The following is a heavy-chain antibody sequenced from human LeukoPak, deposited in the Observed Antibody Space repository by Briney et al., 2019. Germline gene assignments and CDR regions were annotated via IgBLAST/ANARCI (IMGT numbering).Heavy chain of an antibody. V-gene: IGHV3-74*01. Sequence: GGSLRLSCEASGFTFSRYWMHWVRQAPGKGLVWVSRIKSDGKTNYADSVKGRFTISRDNAKNTVSLQMDSLRAEDTGVYYCARAPSEVGGYYPEYFRHWGPGTLVTVSS. CDR3: ARAPSEVGGYYPEYFRH. D-gene: IGHD3-22*01. CDR1: GFTFSRYW. CDR2: IKSDGKT. J-gene: IGHJ1*01.